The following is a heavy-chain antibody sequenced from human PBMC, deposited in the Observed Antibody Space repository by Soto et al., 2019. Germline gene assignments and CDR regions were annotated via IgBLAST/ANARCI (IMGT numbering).Heavy chain of an antibody. CDR2: IIPIFGTA. CDR1: GGTFSSYA. Sequence: QVQLVQSGAEVKKPGSSVKVSCKASGGTFSSYAISWVRQAPGQGLEWMGGIIPIFGTADYAQKFQGRVTITADESTSXAYMELSSLRSEDTAVYYCASHYDSSGYYYRGLDYWGQGTLVTVCS. J-gene: IGHJ4*02. V-gene: IGHV1-69*12. CDR3: ASHYDSSGYYYRGLDY. D-gene: IGHD3-22*01.